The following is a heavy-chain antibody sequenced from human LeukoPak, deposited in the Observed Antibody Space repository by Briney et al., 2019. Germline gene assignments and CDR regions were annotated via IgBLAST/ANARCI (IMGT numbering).Heavy chain of an antibody. V-gene: IGHV1-46*01. Sequence: ASVKVSCKASGYTFTSYAMNWVRQVPGQGLEWMGIINPSGGSTSYAQKFQGRVTMTRDMSTSTVYMELSSLRSEDTAVYYCARDRVGVSAYDSLFDYWGQGTLVTVSS. D-gene: IGHD5-12*01. CDR3: ARDRVGVSAYDSLFDY. CDR1: GYTFTSYA. J-gene: IGHJ4*02. CDR2: INPSGGST.